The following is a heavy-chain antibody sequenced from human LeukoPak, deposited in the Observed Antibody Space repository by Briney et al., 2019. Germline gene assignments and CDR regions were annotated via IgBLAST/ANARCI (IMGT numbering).Heavy chain of an antibody. CDR1: GFTFTRYW. Sequence: GGSLRLSCAASGFTFTRYWMSWVRQAPGKGLEWVANMKLDGSEEYYVDSVKGRFTISSDNAKNSLYLQMNSLTVDDTAVYYCARWARYCSSGSCYSWFDPWGQGTLVTVSS. CDR2: MKLDGSEE. CDR3: ARWARYCSSGSCYSWFDP. J-gene: IGHJ5*02. D-gene: IGHD2-15*01. V-gene: IGHV3-7*01.